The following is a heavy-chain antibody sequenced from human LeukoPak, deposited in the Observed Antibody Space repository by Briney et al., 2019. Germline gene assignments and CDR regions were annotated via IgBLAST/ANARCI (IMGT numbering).Heavy chain of an antibody. D-gene: IGHD3-10*01. CDR3: ARVGSGGLGGSDYYYGMDV. CDR1: GFTFSSYW. Sequence: GGSLRLSCAASGFTFSSYWMHWVRQAPGKGLVWVSRINSDGSSTSYADSVKGRFTISRDNAKNTLYLQMNSLRAEDTAVYYCARVGSGGLGGSDYYYGMDVWGQGTTVTVSS. CDR2: INSDGSST. J-gene: IGHJ6*02. V-gene: IGHV3-74*01.